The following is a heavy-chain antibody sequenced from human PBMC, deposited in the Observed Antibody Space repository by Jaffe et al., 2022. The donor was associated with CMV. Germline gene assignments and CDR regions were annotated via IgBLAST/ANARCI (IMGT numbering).Heavy chain of an antibody. CDR1: GFTFSSYS. CDR2: ISSSSSYI. V-gene: IGHV3-21*01. CDR3: ARDSVAAADYNWFDP. J-gene: IGHJ5*02. D-gene: IGHD6-13*01. Sequence: EVQLVESGGGLVKPGGSLRLSCAASGFTFSSYSMNWVRQAPGKGLEWVSSISSSSSYIYYADSVKGRFTISRDNAKNSLYLQMNSLRAEDTAVYYCARDSVAAADYNWFDPWGQGTLVTVSS.